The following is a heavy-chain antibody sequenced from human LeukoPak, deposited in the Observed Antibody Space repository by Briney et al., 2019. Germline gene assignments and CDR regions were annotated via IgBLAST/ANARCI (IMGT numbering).Heavy chain of an antibody. J-gene: IGHJ4*02. D-gene: IGHD6-13*01. Sequence: ASVKVSCKASGYTFTSNYIHWVRQAPGQGLEWMGMIYPRDGSTSYAQKFQGRVTVTRDTSITTVYMELSRLRSDVTAVYYCARGGMYSSSGGDFDYWGQGTLVTFSS. CDR1: GYTFTSNY. V-gene: IGHV1-46*01. CDR2: IYPRDGST. CDR3: ARGGMYSSSGGDFDY.